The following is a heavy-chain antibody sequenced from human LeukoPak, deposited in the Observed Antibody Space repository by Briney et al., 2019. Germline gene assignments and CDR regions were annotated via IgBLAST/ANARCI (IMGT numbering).Heavy chain of an antibody. CDR2: ISGSGGST. CDR3: AKGGDITMVRGVIIAFDI. CDR1: GFTFSSYA. V-gene: IGHV3-23*01. J-gene: IGHJ3*02. D-gene: IGHD3-10*01. Sequence: GGSLRLSCAASGFTFSSYAMSWVRQAPGKGLEWVSAISGSGGSTYYADSVKGRFTISRDNSKNTLYLQMNSLRAEDTAVYYCAKGGDITMVRGVIIAFDIWGQGTMVTVSS.